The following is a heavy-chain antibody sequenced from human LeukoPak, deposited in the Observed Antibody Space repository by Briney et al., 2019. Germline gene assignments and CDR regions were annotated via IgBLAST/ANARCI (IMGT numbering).Heavy chain of an antibody. CDR2: INRNAGSA. D-gene: IGHD6-19*01. CDR1: GYTFTSYY. Sequence: ASVKVSCTASGYTFTSYYMHWVRQAPGQGLEWIGIINRNAGSASYAQTSQGRVTMTRDTSTSTVYMELSSLRAEDTAVYYCARYSSGWLLDYWGQGTLVTVSS. J-gene: IGHJ4*02. V-gene: IGHV1-46*01. CDR3: ARYSSGWLLDY.